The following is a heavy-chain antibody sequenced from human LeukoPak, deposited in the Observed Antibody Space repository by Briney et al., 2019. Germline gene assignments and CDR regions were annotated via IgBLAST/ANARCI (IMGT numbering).Heavy chain of an antibody. CDR3: ARCGVLGDFDY. J-gene: IGHJ4*02. CDR1: GYTFTSYA. Sequence: GASVKVSCKASGYTFTSYAMHWVRQAPGQRLEWMGWINAGNGNTKYSQKFQGRVTITSDTSATTAYMELSSLRSEDTAVYYCARCGVLGDFDYWGQGTLVAVSS. V-gene: IGHV1-3*01. D-gene: IGHD3-10*02. CDR2: INAGNGNT.